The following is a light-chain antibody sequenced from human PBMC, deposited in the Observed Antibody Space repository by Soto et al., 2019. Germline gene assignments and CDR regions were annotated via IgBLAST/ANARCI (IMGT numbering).Light chain of an antibody. CDR3: NSYTSSNNYV. Sequence: QSVLTQPASVSGSPGQSITISCTGTSSDVGDNNYVSWYQQYPGKAPKLMIYDVTNRPSGVSNRFSGSKSGNTASLTISGLQAEDEADYYCNSYTSSNNYVFGTGTKVTVL. CDR1: SSDVGDNNY. V-gene: IGLV2-14*01. J-gene: IGLJ1*01. CDR2: DVT.